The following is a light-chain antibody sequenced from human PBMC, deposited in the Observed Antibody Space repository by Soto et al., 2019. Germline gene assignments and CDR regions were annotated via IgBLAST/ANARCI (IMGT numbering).Light chain of an antibody. Sequence: AILMTQAPSSFSASTGDRVTITCRSSQGISCYLAWYQQKPGKAPKLLIYAASTLQSGVPSRFSGSGSGTHFTLTISCLQSEDLATYYFQQYYSYPWTFGQGTKVQIK. CDR3: QQYYSYPWT. CDR1: QGISCY. V-gene: IGKV1-8*01. CDR2: AAS. J-gene: IGKJ1*01.